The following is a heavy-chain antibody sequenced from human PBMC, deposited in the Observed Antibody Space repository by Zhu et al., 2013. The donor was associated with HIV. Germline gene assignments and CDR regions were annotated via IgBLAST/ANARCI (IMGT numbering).Heavy chain of an antibody. J-gene: IGHJ4*02. Sequence: QVQLVQSGAEVKMPGASVKVSCRTSRYTFATYDLNWVRQATGQGFEWLGWMSPNSGNTGYAQKFQGRVALTRDTSTSTAYMELSSLTSEDTAVYYCARGPPNWGFXYWGQGTLVTVSS. CDR1: RYTFATYD. D-gene: IGHD7-27*01. V-gene: IGHV1-8*01. CDR2: MSPNSGNT. CDR3: ARGPPNWGFXY.